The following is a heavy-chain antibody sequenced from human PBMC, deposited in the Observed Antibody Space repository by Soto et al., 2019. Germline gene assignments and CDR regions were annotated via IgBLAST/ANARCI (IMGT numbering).Heavy chain of an antibody. CDR2: ISYDGSNK. CDR1: GFTFSSYG. CDR3: AKDRGAYYYGMDV. D-gene: IGHD3-10*01. J-gene: IGHJ6*02. Sequence: GGSLRLSCAASGFTFSSYGMHWVRQAPGKGLEWVAVISYDGSNKYYADSVKCRFTISRDNSKNTLYLQMNSLRAEDTAVYYCAKDRGAYYYGMDVWGQGTTVTVSS. V-gene: IGHV3-30*18.